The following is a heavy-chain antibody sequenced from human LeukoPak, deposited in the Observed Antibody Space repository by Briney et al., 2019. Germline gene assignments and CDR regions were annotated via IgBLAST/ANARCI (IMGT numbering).Heavy chain of an antibody. J-gene: IGHJ4*02. CDR3: ARLGYCSGGSCHHDY. D-gene: IGHD2-15*01. Sequence: SETLSLTCTVSGDSISSTYFWAWIRQPPGTGLEWIATINHNGNTYYNPFLKSRVTISVDRPRNQFSLKLTSVTAADTAVYYCARLGYCSGGSCHHDYWGQGTLVTVS. V-gene: IGHV4-38-2*02. CDR1: GDSISSTYF. CDR2: INHNGNT.